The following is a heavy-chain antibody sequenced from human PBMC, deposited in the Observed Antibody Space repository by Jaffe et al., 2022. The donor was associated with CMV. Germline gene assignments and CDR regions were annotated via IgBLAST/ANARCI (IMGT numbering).Heavy chain of an antibody. CDR1: GGSISSYY. D-gene: IGHD6-13*01. CDR2: IYTSGST. CDR3: ARALSSSWYIQSGDTLYFDY. J-gene: IGHJ4*02. Sequence: QVQLQESGPGLVKPSETLSLTCTVSGGSISSYYWSWIRQPAGKGLEWIGRIYTSGSTNYNPSLKSRVTMSVDTSKNQFSLKLSSVTAADTAVYYCARALSSSWYIQSGDTLYFDYWGQGTLVTVSS. V-gene: IGHV4-4*07.